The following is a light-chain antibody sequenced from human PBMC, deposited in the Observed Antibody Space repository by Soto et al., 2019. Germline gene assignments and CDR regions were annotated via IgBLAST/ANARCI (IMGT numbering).Light chain of an antibody. CDR1: QSLFDSDDGTTY. CDR2: GAS. Sequence: DIVMTQTPLSLPVTPGAPASISCRSSQSLFDSDDGTTYLDWYLQKPGQSPRLLIYGASSRATGVPPRFSGSGSGTEFTLTISSLQSEDFALYYCQQYSNWPRGTFGQGTKLQIK. CDR3: QQYSNWPRGT. J-gene: IGKJ2*01. V-gene: IGKV2-40*01.